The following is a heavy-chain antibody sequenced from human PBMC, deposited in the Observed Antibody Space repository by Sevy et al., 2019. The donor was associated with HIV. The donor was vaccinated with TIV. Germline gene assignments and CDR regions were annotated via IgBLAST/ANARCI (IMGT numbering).Heavy chain of an antibody. D-gene: IGHD3-3*01. CDR3: ARDSSGEEFGFYYYYMDV. Sequence: GGSLRLSCAASGFNFRDFYMTWIRQAPGKGLEWVAYISSSGGAKCYSDSVAGRFTISRDNAKNSMYLQMNSLRADDAAIYICARDSSGEEFGFYYYYMDVWGKGTAVTVSS. J-gene: IGHJ6*03. CDR1: GFNFRDFY. V-gene: IGHV3-11*04. CDR2: ISSSGGAK.